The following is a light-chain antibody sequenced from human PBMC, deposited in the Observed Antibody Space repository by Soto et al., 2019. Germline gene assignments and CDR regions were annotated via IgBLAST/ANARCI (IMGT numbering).Light chain of an antibody. J-gene: IGKJ4*01. CDR2: VTS. V-gene: IGKV1-9*01. Sequence: DVQLTQSPSFLSASVGDRVTITCRASQDISSYLAWYQQKPGKPPKLLIYVTSTLQSGVPSRFSGSGSGTEFTLTISSLQPEDFATYFCQQLNTYPFTFGGGTKV. CDR3: QQLNTYPFT. CDR1: QDISSY.